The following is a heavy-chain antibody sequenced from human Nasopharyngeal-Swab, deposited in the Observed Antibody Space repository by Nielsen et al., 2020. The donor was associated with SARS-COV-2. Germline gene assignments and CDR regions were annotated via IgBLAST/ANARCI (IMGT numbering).Heavy chain of an antibody. D-gene: IGHD6-19*01. V-gene: IGHV3-23*01. CDR2: ISGSGGST. CDR1: GFTFSSYA. Sequence: GGSLRLSCAASGFTFSSYAMSWVRQAPGKGLEWVSAISGSGGSTYYADSVKGRFTTSRDNSKNTLYLQMNSLRAEDTAVYYCAKDQGDQWLVLDYWGQGTLVTVSS. CDR3: AKDQGDQWLVLDY. J-gene: IGHJ4*02.